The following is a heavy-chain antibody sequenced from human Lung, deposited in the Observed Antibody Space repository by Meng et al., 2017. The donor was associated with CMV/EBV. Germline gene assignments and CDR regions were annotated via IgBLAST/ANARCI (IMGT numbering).Heavy chain of an antibody. V-gene: IGHV3-7*01. CDR1: GFSLSAYW. CDR2: IKEDGSER. D-gene: IGHD6-25*01. Sequence: GGSLRLSCAASGFSLSAYWMTWVRQAPGQGLEWVANIKEDGSERDYVDSVEGRFTISRDNSRNSLFLEMNSLRVGDTAVYYCVRGRGLDAWGQGTTVTVS. J-gene: IGHJ6*02. CDR3: VRGRGLDA.